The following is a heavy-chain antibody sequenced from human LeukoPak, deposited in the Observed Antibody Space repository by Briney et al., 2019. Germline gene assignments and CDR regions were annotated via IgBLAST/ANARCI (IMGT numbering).Heavy chain of an antibody. Sequence: SQTLSLTCTVSGGSISSGGYYWSWIRQHPGKGLEWIGYIYYSGSTYYNPSLKSRVTISVDTSKNQFSLKPSSVTAADTAVYYCARYRSNLSGFDYWGQGTLVTVSS. J-gene: IGHJ4*02. D-gene: IGHD1-26*01. CDR2: IYYSGST. CDR1: GGSISSGGYY. V-gene: IGHV4-31*03. CDR3: ARYRSNLSGFDY.